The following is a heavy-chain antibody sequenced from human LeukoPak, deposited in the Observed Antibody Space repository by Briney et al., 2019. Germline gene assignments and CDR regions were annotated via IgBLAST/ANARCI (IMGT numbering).Heavy chain of an antibody. CDR2: INPSGGST. J-gene: IGHJ4*02. D-gene: IGHD3-10*01. CDR1: GYTLTSYY. V-gene: IGHV1-46*01. CDR3: ARGRPPYYYGSGSYYNEGVPGDY. Sequence: ASVKVSCKASGYTLTSYYMHWVRQAPGQGLEWMGIINPSGGSTSYAQKFQGRVTMTRDTSTSTVYMELNSLRSEDTAVYYCARGRPPYYYGSGSYYNEGVPGDYWGQGTLVTVSS.